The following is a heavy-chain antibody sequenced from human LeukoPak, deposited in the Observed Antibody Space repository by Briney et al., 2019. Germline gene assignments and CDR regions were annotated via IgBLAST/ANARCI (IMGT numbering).Heavy chain of an antibody. D-gene: IGHD3-22*01. J-gene: IGHJ4*02. CDR1: GFTFSNYW. CDR2: INQDGSEE. CDR3: ARDQYYLDRSGYSYWWEY. V-gene: IGHV3-7*05. Sequence: GGSLRLSCAASGFTFSNYWMSWVRQAPGKGLEWVANINQDGSEEYYVDSVKGRFTISRDNAKNSLYLQMNSLRAEDTAMYYCARDQYYLDRSGYSYWWEYWGQGTLVTVSS.